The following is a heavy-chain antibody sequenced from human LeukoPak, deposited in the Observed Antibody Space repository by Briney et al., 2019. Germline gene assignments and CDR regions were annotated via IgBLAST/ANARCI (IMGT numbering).Heavy chain of an antibody. CDR1: GGSVTSSSYY. D-gene: IGHD2-15*01. CDR2: IYYSGST. V-gene: IGHV4-39*02. CDR3: ARTILGSGGSYYYYMDV. J-gene: IGHJ6*03. Sequence: PSETLSLTCPVSGGSVTSSSYYWGWIRQPPGKGLEWIGGIYYSGSTYYNPSLKTRFTISVDTSKNHFSLKLRSVTAADTAVYYCARTILGSGGSYYYYMDVWGKGTTVTISS.